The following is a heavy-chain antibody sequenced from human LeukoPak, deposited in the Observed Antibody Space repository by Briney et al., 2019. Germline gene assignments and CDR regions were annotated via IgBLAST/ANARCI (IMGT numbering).Heavy chain of an antibody. J-gene: IGHJ4*02. V-gene: IGHV4-4*02. CDR3: ARQTGSGLFILP. CDR2: IYHSGTT. D-gene: IGHD3/OR15-3a*01. Sequence: SGTLSLTCAVSGGSIISSNWWSWVRQPPGKGLEWIGEIYHSGTTNYNPSLKSRVTISVDKSKNQFSLKLTSVTAADTSVYYCARQTGSGLFILPGGQGTLVTVSS. CDR1: GGSIISSNW.